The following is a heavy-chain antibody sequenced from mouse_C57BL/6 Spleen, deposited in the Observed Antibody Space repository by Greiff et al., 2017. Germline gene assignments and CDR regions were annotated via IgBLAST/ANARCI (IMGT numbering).Heavy chain of an antibody. Sequence: VQLQQSGPVLVKPGASVKMSCKASGYTFTDYYMNWVKQSHGKSLEWIGVINPYNGGTSYNQKFKGKATLTVDKSSSTAYMELNSLTSEDSAVYYCARWRSGVMDYWGQGTSVTVSS. J-gene: IGHJ4*01. V-gene: IGHV1-19*01. CDR3: ARWRSGVMDY. CDR2: INPYNGGT. CDR1: GYTFTDYY. D-gene: IGHD3-1*01.